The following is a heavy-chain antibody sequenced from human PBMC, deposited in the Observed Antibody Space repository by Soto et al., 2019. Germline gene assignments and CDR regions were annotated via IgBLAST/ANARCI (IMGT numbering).Heavy chain of an antibody. D-gene: IGHD6-13*01. J-gene: IGHJ5*02. CDR3: ASELSIAAAGPRDWFDP. V-gene: IGHV1-69*13. Sequence: ASVKVSCKASGGTFSSYAISWVRQAPGQGLEWMGGIIPIFGTANYAQKFQGRVAITADESTSTAYMELSSLRSEDTAVYYCASELSIAAAGPRDWFDPWGQGTLVPVSS. CDR2: IIPIFGTA. CDR1: GGTFSSYA.